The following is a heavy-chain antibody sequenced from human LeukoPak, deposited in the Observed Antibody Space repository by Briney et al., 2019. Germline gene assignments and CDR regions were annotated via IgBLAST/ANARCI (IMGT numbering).Heavy chain of an antibody. D-gene: IGHD3-22*01. V-gene: IGHV3-30*02. Sequence: GGSLRLSCAASGFTFSSYDMHWVRQAPGKGLEWVAFIRFDGSNRYSADSVKGRFTISRDNSKNTLFLQMNSLRPDDTAVFYCAKDTAAYDSSAYYNPYIDYWGQGTLVTVSS. CDR2: IRFDGSNR. CDR3: AKDTAAYDSSAYYNPYIDY. CDR1: GFTFSSYD. J-gene: IGHJ4*02.